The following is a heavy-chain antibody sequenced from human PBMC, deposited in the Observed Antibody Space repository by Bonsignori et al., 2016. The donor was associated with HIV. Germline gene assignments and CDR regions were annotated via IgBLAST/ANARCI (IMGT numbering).Heavy chain of an antibody. Sequence: ASVKVSCKASGYTFTSYGISWVRQAPGQGLDWMGWISANNGNTNYAQKLQGRVTMTTDTSTSTAYMELRSLRSDDTAVYYCARRNTIFDAFDVWGQGDIGHRLL. J-gene: IGHJ3*01. CDR3: ARRNTIFDAFDV. CDR1: GYTFTSYG. D-gene: IGHD3-3*01. CDR2: ISANNGNT. V-gene: IGHV1-18*01.